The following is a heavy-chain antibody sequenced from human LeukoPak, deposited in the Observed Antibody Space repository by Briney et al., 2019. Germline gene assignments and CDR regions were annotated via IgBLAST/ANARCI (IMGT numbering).Heavy chain of an antibody. CDR1: GGSVSSGSYY. Sequence: PSETLSLTCTVSGGSVSSGSYYWSWIRQPPGXXXXXXXYIYYSGSTNYNPSLKSRVTISVDTSKNQFSLKLSSVTAADTAVYYCAREPCSGGSCYGFDYWGQGTLVTVSS. CDR2: IYYSGST. D-gene: IGHD2-15*01. V-gene: IGHV4-61*01. J-gene: IGHJ4*02. CDR3: AREPCSGGSCYGFDY.